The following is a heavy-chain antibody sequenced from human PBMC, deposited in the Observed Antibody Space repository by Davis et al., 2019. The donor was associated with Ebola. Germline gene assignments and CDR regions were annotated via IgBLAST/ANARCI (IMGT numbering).Heavy chain of an antibody. CDR2: IWYDGSNK. CDR1: GFTFSSYG. D-gene: IGHD4-17*01. CDR3: ARTAAYGDYGEEYYFDY. J-gene: IGHJ4*02. Sequence: GGSLRLSCAASGFTFSSYGMHWVRQAPGKGLEWVAVIWYDGSNKYYADSVKGRFTISRDNSKNTLYLQMNSLRAEDTAVYYCARTAAYGDYGEEYYFDYWGQGTLVTVSS. V-gene: IGHV3-33*01.